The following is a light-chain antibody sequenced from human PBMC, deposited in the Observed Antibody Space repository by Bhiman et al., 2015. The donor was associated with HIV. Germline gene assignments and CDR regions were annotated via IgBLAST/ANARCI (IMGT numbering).Light chain of an antibody. V-gene: IGLV3-1*01. CDR3: QAWDSSTYV. CDR1: KLGDKY. J-gene: IGLJ1*01. Sequence: SYELTQPPSVSVSPGQTASITCSGDKLGDKYARWYQQRPGQSPVLVMYQDNKRPSGIPERFSGSNSGNTATLTVSGIQAMDEADYYCQAWDSSTYVFGTGTKVTVL. CDR2: QDN.